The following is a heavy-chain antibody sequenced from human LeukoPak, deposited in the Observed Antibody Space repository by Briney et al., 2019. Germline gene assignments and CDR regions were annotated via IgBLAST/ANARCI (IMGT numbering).Heavy chain of an antibody. CDR1: GFTFSSYA. Sequence: PGGSLRLSCAASGFTFSSYAMSWVRQAPGKGLEWVSAISGSGGSTYYADSVKGRFTISRDNSKNTLYLQMNSLRAEDTVVYYCAKDRSIVGATSDYWGQGTLVTVSS. CDR3: AKDRSIVGATSDY. CDR2: ISGSGGST. D-gene: IGHD1-26*01. J-gene: IGHJ4*02. V-gene: IGHV3-23*01.